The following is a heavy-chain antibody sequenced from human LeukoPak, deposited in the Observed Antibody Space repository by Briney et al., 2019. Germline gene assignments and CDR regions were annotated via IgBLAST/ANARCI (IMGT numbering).Heavy chain of an antibody. J-gene: IGHJ4*02. D-gene: IGHD2-2*01. CDR3: ARDRCSSTACRFDS. CDR1: GYTFTNYG. Sequence: ASVTVSCKASGYTFTNYGVSWVRQAPGQGLEWMGWISAYNGETSYAQNLQGRVTMTTDTSTSTAYMELRSLRSDDTAVYYCARDRCSSTACRFDSWGQGTLVTVSS. V-gene: IGHV1-18*01. CDR2: ISAYNGET.